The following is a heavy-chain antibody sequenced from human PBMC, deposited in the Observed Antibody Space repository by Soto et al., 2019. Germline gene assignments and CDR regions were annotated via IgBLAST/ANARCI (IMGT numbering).Heavy chain of an antibody. J-gene: IGHJ3*02. CDR2: IIPILGIA. CDR3: ASSLYYYGSGSYWRAYAFDI. V-gene: IGHV1-69*02. CDR1: GGTFSSYT. D-gene: IGHD3-10*01. Sequence: SVKVSCKASGGTFSSYTISWVRQAPGQGLEWMGRIIPILGIANYAQKFQGRVTITADKSTSTAYMELSSLRSEDTAVYYCASSLYYYGSGSYWRAYAFDIWGQGTMVTVSS.